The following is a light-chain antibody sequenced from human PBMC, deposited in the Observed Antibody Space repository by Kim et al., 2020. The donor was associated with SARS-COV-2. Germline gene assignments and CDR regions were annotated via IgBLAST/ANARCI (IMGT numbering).Light chain of an antibody. Sequence: TPGQRVTIFCSGSISNIGSNTVTWYQQLPGAAPKLLIYGDDLRPPRVPDRCSGSKSGTSASLAISGLQSEDEADYYCATHDESQVVFGGGTQLTVL. J-gene: IGLJ3*02. V-gene: IGLV1-44*01. CDR3: ATHDESQVV. CDR2: GDD. CDR1: ISNIGSNT.